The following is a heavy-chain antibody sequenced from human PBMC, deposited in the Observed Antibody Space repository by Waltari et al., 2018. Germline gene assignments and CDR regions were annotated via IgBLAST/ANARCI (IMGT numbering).Heavy chain of an antibody. V-gene: IGHV3-7*01. CDR2: IKKDGSEE. CDR3: ARDQWFAFDI. D-gene: IGHD3-22*01. CDR1: GFPLSSHW. Sequence: EVQLVETGGGLVQPGGSLRLCCAASGFPLSSHWMSWVRQAPGKGLEWVANIKKDGSEEYYVDTVKGRFTISRDNAKNSLYLQMNSLRPEDTAVYYCARDQWFAFDIWGQGTMVTVSS. J-gene: IGHJ3*02.